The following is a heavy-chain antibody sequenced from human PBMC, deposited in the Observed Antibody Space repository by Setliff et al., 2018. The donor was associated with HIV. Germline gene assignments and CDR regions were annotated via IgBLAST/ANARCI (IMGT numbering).Heavy chain of an antibody. J-gene: IGHJ6*02. Sequence: HPGGSLRLSCAASGFTFSSYAMHWVRQAPGKGLEWVAVISYDGSNKYYADSVKGRFTISRDNSKNTLYLQMNSLRAEDTAVYYCARDSTYYYDSSGYGQSMDVWGQGTTVTVSS. D-gene: IGHD3-22*01. CDR2: ISYDGSNK. V-gene: IGHV3-30-3*01. CDR1: GFTFSSYA. CDR3: ARDSTYYYDSSGYGQSMDV.